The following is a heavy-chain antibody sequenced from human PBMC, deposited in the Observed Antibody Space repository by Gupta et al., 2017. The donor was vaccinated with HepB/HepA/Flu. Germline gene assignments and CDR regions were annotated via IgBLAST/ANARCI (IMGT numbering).Heavy chain of an antibody. CDR2: INPSGGST. J-gene: IGHJ4*02. CDR1: GYTFTSYY. V-gene: IGHV1-46*01. D-gene: IGHD1-1*01. Sequence: QVQLVQSGAEVKKPGASVKVSCKASGYTFTSYYMHGVRQAPGQGLEWMGIINPSGGSTSYAQKFQGRVTMTRDTSTSTVYMELSSLRSEDTAVYYCARASPRQPALDYWGQGTLVTVSS. CDR3: ARASPRQPALDY.